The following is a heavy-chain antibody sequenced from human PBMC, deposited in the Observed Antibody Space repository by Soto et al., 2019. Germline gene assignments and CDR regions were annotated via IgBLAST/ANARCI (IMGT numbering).Heavy chain of an antibody. D-gene: IGHD3-16*01. Sequence: GGSLRLSCAASGFTFSTYGMNWVRQAPGKGLEWVSLITGGGDTYYTDSVKGRFTISRDNSKNTVYLIMNSLRAEDTAVFYCPKGGSPSSSFPEYWGPRTLVTVSS. CDR3: PKGGSPSSSFPEY. CDR2: ITGGGDT. J-gene: IGHJ4*02. CDR1: GFTFSTYG. V-gene: IGHV3-23*01.